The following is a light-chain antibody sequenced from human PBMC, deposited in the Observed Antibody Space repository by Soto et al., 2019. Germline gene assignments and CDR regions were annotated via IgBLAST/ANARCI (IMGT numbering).Light chain of an antibody. Sequence: DIQMTQSPSSLSASVGDRVTITCRASQSISSYLNWYQQKPGKAPKLLIYAASSLQSGVPSRFSGIGSGTYFALTISSLQPEDYATYYCQQSYSTPWTFGQGTKVEIK. J-gene: IGKJ1*01. CDR1: QSISSY. V-gene: IGKV1-39*01. CDR3: QQSYSTPWT. CDR2: AAS.